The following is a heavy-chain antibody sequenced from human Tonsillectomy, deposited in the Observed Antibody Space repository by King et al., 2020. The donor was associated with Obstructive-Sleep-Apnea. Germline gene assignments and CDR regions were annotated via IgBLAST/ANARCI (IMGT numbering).Heavy chain of an antibody. J-gene: IGHJ5*02. CDR1: GYTFTGYY. CDR2: ININSGGT. D-gene: IGHD6-19*01. Sequence: VQLVQSGAEVRKPGASVKVSCKASGYTFTGYYMHWVRQAPGQGPEWMGWININSGGTNYAQKFQGRVTVTRDTSINTAYMELSVLRSDDTAVYYFARGGAVASTFWPNWFDPWGQGTPVTVSS. CDR3: ARGGAVASTFWPNWFDP. V-gene: IGHV1-2*02.